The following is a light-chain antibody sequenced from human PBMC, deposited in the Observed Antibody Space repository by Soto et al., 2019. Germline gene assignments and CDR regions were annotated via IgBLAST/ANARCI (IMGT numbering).Light chain of an antibody. V-gene: IGKV3-20*01. Sequence: EIVLTQSPGTLSLSPGERATLSCRASQSISSSYLAWYQQKPGQAPRLLIYAASSRATGIPDRFSSSGAGTDFTLTSSRLDPEYFAVYYCQQYGSSSYTFGQGTQLEIK. J-gene: IGKJ2*01. CDR2: AAS. CDR1: QSISSSY. CDR3: QQYGSSSYT.